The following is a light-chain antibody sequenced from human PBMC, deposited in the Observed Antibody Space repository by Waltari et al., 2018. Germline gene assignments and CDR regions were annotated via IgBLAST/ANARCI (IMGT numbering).Light chain of an antibody. Sequence: IQLTQSPSSLSASVGDTFPITCRASQGISSYLPWYQQKPGKAPKLLIYAASTLQSGVPSRFSGSGSGTDFTLTISSLQPEDFATYYCQQLNSYPRTFGQGTKVEIK. J-gene: IGKJ1*01. CDR2: AAS. CDR3: QQLNSYPRT. V-gene: IGKV1-9*01. CDR1: QGISSY.